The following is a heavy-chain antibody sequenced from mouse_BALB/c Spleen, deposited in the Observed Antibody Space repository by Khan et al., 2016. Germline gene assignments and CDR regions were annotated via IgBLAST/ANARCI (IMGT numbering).Heavy chain of an antibody. Sequence: EVQLQESGPGLVKPSQSLSLTCTVTGYSITSDYAWNWIRQFPGNKLEWMGYISYSGSTSYNPSLKSRISITRDTSKNQFFLQLNSVTTEDTATYYCATTVVAPRFAYWGQGTLVTVS. CDR3: ATTVVAPRFAY. D-gene: IGHD1-1*01. J-gene: IGHJ3*01. CDR2: ISYSGST. CDR1: GYSITSDYA. V-gene: IGHV3-2*02.